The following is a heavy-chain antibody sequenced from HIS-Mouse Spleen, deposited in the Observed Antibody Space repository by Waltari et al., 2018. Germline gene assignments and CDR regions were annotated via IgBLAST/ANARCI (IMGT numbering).Heavy chain of an antibody. CDR1: GFPFRSYS. J-gene: IGHJ4*02. CDR3: ASNLGSDSYGRGDY. D-gene: IGHD5-18*01. V-gene: IGHV3-21*01. CDR2: ISSSSSYI. Sequence: EVQLVESGGGLVKPGGSLRLSCAASGFPFRSYSMNWVRQAPGKGVEWVSSISSSSSYIYYADSVKGRFTISRDNAKNSLYLQMNSLRAEDTAVYYCASNLGSDSYGRGDYWGQGTLVTVSS.